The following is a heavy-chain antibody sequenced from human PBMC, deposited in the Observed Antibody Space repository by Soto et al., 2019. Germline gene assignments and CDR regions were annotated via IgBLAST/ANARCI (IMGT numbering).Heavy chain of an antibody. Sequence: PSETLSLTCTVSGDTITSGNYYWSWIRQLPGKGLEWIGYIYHSGSTYYNPSLESRVTMSVDTSKNQFSLKLSSVTAADTAVYYCASDSVASDDYFDHWGQGTLVTVSS. CDR2: IYHSGST. J-gene: IGHJ4*02. CDR1: GDTITSGNYY. V-gene: IGHV4-31*03. D-gene: IGHD2-21*01. CDR3: ASDSVASDDYFDH.